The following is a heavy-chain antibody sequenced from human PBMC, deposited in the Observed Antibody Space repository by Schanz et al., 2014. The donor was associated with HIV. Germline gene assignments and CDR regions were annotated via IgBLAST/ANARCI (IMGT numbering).Heavy chain of an antibody. J-gene: IGHJ6*02. Sequence: QAQLVESGGGVVQPGKSLRLSCAASGFTFSNHGMNWVRQAPGKGLAWVALISYDGSNRYYSDSVKGRFTISRDNSNNTLYLQMNSLTVDDTAVYYCARGRNGLDVWGQGTTVTVSS. CDR3: ARGRNGLDV. V-gene: IGHV3-30*03. CDR2: ISYDGSNR. CDR1: GFTFSNHG.